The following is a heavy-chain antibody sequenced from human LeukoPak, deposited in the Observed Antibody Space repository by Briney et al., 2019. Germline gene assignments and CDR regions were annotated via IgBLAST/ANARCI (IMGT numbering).Heavy chain of an antibody. J-gene: IGHJ4*02. CDR2: IYYSGST. CDR3: ARVGLGYCSGGSCYSFDY. Sequence: SETLSLTCTVSGGSISSGDYYWSWIRQPPGKGLEWIGYIYYSGSTYYNPSLKSRVTISVDTSKNQFSLKLSSVTAADTAVYYCARVGLGYCSGGSCYSFDYWGQGTLVTVSS. D-gene: IGHD2-15*01. CDR1: GGSISSGDYY. V-gene: IGHV4-30-4*01.